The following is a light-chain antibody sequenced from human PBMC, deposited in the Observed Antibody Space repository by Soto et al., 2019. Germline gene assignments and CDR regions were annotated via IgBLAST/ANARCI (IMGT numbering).Light chain of an antibody. Sequence: DIQVTQYTSSLSASLGDRVTITCRASQSISSYLNWYQQKPGKAPKLLIYAASSLQSGVPSRFSGSGSGTDFTLTISSLQPEDFATYYCQQSYSPLAFGQGTRLEV. V-gene: IGKV1-39*01. CDR2: AAS. CDR3: QQSYSPLA. CDR1: QSISSY. J-gene: IGKJ5*01.